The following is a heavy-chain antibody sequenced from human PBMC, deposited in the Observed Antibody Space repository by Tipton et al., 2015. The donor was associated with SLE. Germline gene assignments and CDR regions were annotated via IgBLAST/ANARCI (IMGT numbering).Heavy chain of an antibody. CDR2: IYYTGDT. V-gene: IGHV4-59*11. CDR3: ARDLHGGSSSWSYGMDV. Sequence: TLSLTCTVSGGSLHNQDWSWIRQPPGKGLEWIGNIYYTGDTSYSPSLKRRVTISVDTSNNQFSLHLGSVTAADTAVYYCARDLHGGSSSWSYGMDVWGQGTTVTVSS. D-gene: IGHD6-13*01. CDR1: GGSLHNQD. J-gene: IGHJ6*02.